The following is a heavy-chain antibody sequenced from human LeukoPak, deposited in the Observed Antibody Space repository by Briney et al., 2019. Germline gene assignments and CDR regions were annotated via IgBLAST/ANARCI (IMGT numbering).Heavy chain of an antibody. D-gene: IGHD6-13*01. V-gene: IGHV3-7*01. CDR3: ASTGQLNY. J-gene: IGHJ4*02. Sequence: GGSLRLSCAASGFTFTSYWMTWVRRAPGKGLEWVASIKPDGSVTCHVDSVKGRFTISRDNARNSLYLQMNSLRAEDTAVYYCASTGQLNYWGQGTLVTVSS. CDR1: GFTFTSYW. CDR2: IKPDGSVT.